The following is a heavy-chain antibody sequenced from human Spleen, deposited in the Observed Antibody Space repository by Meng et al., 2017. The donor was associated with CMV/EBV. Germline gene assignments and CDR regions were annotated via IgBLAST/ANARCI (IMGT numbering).Heavy chain of an antibody. D-gene: IGHD2-2*01. CDR2: IKKDGSEK. CDR1: GFTLSNYW. J-gene: IGHJ4*02. Sequence: GESLKISCVASGFTLSNYWMSWVRQAPGKGLEWVASIKKDGSEKYYVDSVKGRFTISRDNAKNSLYLQMNGLRVEDTAVYYCARDRHQLPVYYYDYWGQGTLVTSPQ. V-gene: IGHV3-7*01. CDR3: ARDRHQLPVYYYDY.